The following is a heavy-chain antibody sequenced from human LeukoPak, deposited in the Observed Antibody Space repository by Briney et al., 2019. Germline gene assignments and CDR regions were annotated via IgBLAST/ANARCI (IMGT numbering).Heavy chain of an antibody. CDR3: ARRARYVWGSYYYYYMDV. D-gene: IGHD3-16*01. Sequence: GGSLRLSCTTSGITFSNSWMSWARQAPGKGLEWVATIRPDGSEGYYADSVRGRFTISRDNSKNSFYLQMSSLRAEDTGVFYWARRARYVWGSYYYYYMDVWGKGTTVTISS. J-gene: IGHJ6*03. CDR2: IRPDGSEG. V-gene: IGHV3-7*01. CDR1: GITFSNSW.